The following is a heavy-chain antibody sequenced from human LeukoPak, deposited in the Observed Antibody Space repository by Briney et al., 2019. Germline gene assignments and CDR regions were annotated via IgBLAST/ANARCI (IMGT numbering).Heavy chain of an antibody. Sequence: GGSLRLSWAASGSTFSTYGMSWFRQAPGKGLEWVSGIIGGGGSTYYADSVKGRFTISRDNSKNTLYLQMNSLRAEDTAVYYCAKAVSCSSTSCYRSYGMDVWGQGTTVTVSS. CDR1: GSTFSTYG. CDR3: AKAVSCSSTSCYRSYGMDV. V-gene: IGHV3-23*01. D-gene: IGHD2-2*02. CDR2: IIGGGGST. J-gene: IGHJ6*02.